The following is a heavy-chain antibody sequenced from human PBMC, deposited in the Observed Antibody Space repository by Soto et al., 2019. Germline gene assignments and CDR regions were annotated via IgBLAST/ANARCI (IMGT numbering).Heavy chain of an antibody. Sequence: ASVKVSCKASGYTFTGYYMHWVRQAPGQGLEWMGWINPNSGGTNYAQKFQGWVTMTRDTSISTAYMELSRLRSDDTAVYYCARSRQLLYPDEFDIWGQGTMVTVSS. J-gene: IGHJ3*02. CDR1: GYTFTGYY. D-gene: IGHD2-2*02. CDR2: INPNSGGT. CDR3: ARSRQLLYPDEFDI. V-gene: IGHV1-2*04.